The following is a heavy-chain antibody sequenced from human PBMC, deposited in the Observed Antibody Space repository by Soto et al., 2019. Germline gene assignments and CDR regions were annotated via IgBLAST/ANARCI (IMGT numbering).Heavy chain of an antibody. CDR2: IYYSGST. V-gene: IGHV4-59*01. CDR1: GGSISSYY. CDR3: ARASGGSPLYDY. J-gene: IGHJ4*02. Sequence: QVQLQESGPGLVKPSETLSLTCTVSGGSISSYYWSWIRQPPGKGLEWIGYIYYSGSTNYNPSLKSRVTISVDTSKNQFSLKLSSVTAADTAVYYCARASGGSPLYDYWGQGTPVTVSS. D-gene: IGHD2-15*01.